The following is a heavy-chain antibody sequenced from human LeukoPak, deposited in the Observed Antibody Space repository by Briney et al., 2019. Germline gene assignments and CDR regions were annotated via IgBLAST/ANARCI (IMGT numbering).Heavy chain of an antibody. CDR1: GFTFSSYW. D-gene: IGHD5-18*01. CDR3: ARMQAGWLRSFDY. V-gene: IGHV3-74*01. Sequence: GGSMRLSCTASGFTFSSYWMNWVRKAPGKGLGWVSPVNSDGSSTSYADSVKGRFTISRDNAKNTLYLQMNSLRAEDTAVYYCARMQAGWLRSFDYWGQGTLVTVSS. CDR2: VNSDGSST. J-gene: IGHJ4*02.